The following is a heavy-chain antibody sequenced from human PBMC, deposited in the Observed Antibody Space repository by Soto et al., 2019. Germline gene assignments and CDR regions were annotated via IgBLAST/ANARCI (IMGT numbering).Heavy chain of an antibody. J-gene: IGHJ5*02. CDR1: GCSVISGSYY. Sequence: SESLSLTCTVSGCSVISGSYYWSWIRQPPGKGLERIGYIYYSESTTYNPSLKNRLTIPVDTSKNQFSLKLSSVTAADTAVYYCARDFATSWFDPWGLGTLVTVSS. CDR2: IYYSEST. V-gene: IGHV4-61*01. D-gene: IGHD1-1*01. CDR3: ARDFATSWFDP.